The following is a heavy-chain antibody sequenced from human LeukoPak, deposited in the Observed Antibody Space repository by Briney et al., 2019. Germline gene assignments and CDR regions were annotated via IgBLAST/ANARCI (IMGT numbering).Heavy chain of an antibody. CDR3: AKGIDIAAAGTGYADDAFDI. Sequence: GGSLRLSCAASGFTFDDYAMHWVRQAPGKGLEWVSGISWNSGSIGYADSVKGRFTISRDNAKNSLYLQMNSLRAEDTALYYCAKGIDIAAAGTGYADDAFDIWGQGTMVTVSS. D-gene: IGHD6-13*01. V-gene: IGHV3-9*01. CDR2: ISWNSGSI. J-gene: IGHJ3*02. CDR1: GFTFDDYA.